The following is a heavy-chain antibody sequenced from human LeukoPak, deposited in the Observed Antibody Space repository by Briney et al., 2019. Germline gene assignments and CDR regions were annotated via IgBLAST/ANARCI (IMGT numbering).Heavy chain of an antibody. CDR1: GDSVSSNSAA. CDR2: TYFRSKCYN. J-gene: IGHJ3*02. Sequence: SQTLSLTCAMSGDSVSSNSAAWSWISQSPSRGLEWLGSTYFRSKCYNVYAVYVKGRITINPDTSKNQFSLQLNSVTPEDTAVYYCAREAVAGKSANAFDIWGQGTMVTVSS. V-gene: IGHV6-1*01. D-gene: IGHD6-19*01. CDR3: AREAVAGKSANAFDI.